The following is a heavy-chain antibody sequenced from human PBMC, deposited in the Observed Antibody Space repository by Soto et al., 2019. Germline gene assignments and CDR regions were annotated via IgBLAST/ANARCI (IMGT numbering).Heavy chain of an antibody. CDR1: GFTFSSYG. Sequence: QVQLVESGGGVVQPGRSLRLSCAASGFTFSSYGMHWVRQAPGKGLERVAVISYDGSNKYYADSVKGRFTISRDNSKNTLYLQMNSLRAEDTAVYYCAKTIRGTKSIYYYYMDVWGKGTTVTVSS. V-gene: IGHV3-30*18. CDR3: AKTIRGTKSIYYYYMDV. J-gene: IGHJ6*03. CDR2: ISYDGSNK. D-gene: IGHD3-10*01.